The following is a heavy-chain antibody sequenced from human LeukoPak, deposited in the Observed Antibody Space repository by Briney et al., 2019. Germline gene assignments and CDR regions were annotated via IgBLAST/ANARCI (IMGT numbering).Heavy chain of an antibody. V-gene: IGHV3-21*04. CDR3: ANSPDDSSGYLTPTPNY. Sequence: GGSLRLSCAASGFTFSSYSMNWVRQAPRKGLEWVSSISSSSYIYYADSVKGRFTISRDNAKNSLYLQMNSLRAEDTAVYYCANSPDDSSGYLTPTPNYWGQGTLVTVSS. D-gene: IGHD3-22*01. J-gene: IGHJ4*02. CDR2: ISSSSYI. CDR1: GFTFSSYS.